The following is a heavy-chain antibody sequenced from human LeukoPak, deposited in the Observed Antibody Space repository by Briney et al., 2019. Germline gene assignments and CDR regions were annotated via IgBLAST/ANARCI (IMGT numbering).Heavy chain of an antibody. Sequence: ASVRVSCKTSGYTFTGYYLHWVRQAPGQRPEWMGGIDPDSGGTHYGQKFQGRVTVTRDTSITTVYMELSGLTSDDMAVYYCARVPGPYTTSRFDFWGQGTLVTVSS. CDR1: GYTFTGYY. V-gene: IGHV1-2*02. CDR3: ARVPGPYTTSRFDF. CDR2: IDPDSGGT. D-gene: IGHD2-2*02. J-gene: IGHJ4*02.